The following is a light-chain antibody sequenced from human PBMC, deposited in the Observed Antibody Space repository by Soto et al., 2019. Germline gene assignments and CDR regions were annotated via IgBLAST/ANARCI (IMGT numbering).Light chain of an antibody. CDR3: QQNNNWPRT. J-gene: IGKJ1*01. CDR1: QSVRSN. CDR2: DAS. V-gene: IGKV3-15*01. Sequence: EIVMTQSSATLSVSPGERATLSCRASQSVRSNLAWYQQKPGQAPRLLIYDASTRATGIPARFSGSGSGTEFTLTISNLQSEDFAVYYCQQNNNWPRTFGQGTKVDIK.